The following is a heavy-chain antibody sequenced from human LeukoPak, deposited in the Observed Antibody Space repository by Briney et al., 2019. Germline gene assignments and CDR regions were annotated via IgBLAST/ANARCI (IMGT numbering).Heavy chain of an antibody. CDR2: RYYSGST. CDR1: GGSISSYY. CDR3: ARVRGDFETD. J-gene: IGHJ1*01. D-gene: IGHD3-16*01. V-gene: IGHV4-59*01. Sequence: PSETLSLTCSVSGGSISSYYWTWIRQPPGKGLEWIGYRYYSGSTTYNPSLKSRVTIPVDTSKSQFSLKLISVTAVDTAIYYCARVRGDFETDWGQGTLVTVSS.